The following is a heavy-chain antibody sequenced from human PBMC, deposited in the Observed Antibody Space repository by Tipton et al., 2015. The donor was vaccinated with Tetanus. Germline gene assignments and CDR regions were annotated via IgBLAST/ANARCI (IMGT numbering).Heavy chain of an antibody. D-gene: IGHD6-19*01. Sequence: TLSLTCSVSGGSVSNSSLYWGWIRQPPGKGLEWIGGIYHTGGSYFLPSFKSRVTLSVDTSKDQFSLKLTSVTAADTAVYYCAILPKHWLAPRGAPWGQGILVTVSS. CDR2: IYHTGGS. CDR3: AILPKHWLAPRGAP. V-gene: IGHV4-39*01. J-gene: IGHJ5*02. CDR1: GGSVSNSSLY.